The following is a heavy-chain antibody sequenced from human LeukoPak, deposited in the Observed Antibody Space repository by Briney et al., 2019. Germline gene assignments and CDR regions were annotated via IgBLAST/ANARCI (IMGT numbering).Heavy chain of an antibody. CDR3: ASSIYYYDSSGVSYYFDY. D-gene: IGHD3-22*01. J-gene: IGHJ4*02. CDR1: GFTFSSYA. V-gene: IGHV3-23*01. Sequence: GGSLRLSCAASGFTFSSYAMSWVRQAPGKGLEWVSAISGSGGSTYYADSVKGRFTISRDNSKNTLYLQMNSLRAEDTAVYYCASSIYYYDSSGVSYYFDYWGQGTLVTVSS. CDR2: ISGSGGST.